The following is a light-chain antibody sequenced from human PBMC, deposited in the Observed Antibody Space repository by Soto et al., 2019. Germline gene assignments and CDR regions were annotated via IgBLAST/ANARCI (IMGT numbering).Light chain of an antibody. J-gene: IGKJ1*01. V-gene: IGKV3-15*01. CDR2: GAS. CDR1: QSVSSN. Sequence: EIVMTQSPATLSVSPGERATLSCRASQSVSSNLSWYQQKPGQAPRLLIDGASTRATGIPARFSGSGSGTEFTLTISILQSEDFAVYYCQQYNNWPPTFGQGTKVDI. CDR3: QQYNNWPPT.